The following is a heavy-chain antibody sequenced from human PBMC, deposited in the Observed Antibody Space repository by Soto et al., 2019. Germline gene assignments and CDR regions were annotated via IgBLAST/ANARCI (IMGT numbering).Heavy chain of an antibody. V-gene: IGHV3-21*01. CDR2: ITTSGGSR. Sequence: PGGSLRLSCAASGFSFGSYIMNWVRQAPGKGLEWISSITTSGGSRYYADSVRGRFTISRDNAKNSLYLEMNSLRADDTAVYYCGWSITSGEVWGQGTTGPVSS. J-gene: IGHJ6*02. D-gene: IGHD2-2*01. CDR1: GFSFGSYI. CDR3: GWSITSGEV.